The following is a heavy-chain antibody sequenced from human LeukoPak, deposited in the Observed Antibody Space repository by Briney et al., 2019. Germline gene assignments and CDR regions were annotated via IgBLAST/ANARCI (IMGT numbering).Heavy chain of an antibody. D-gene: IGHD3-9*01. V-gene: IGHV3-30*02. Sequence: GGSLRLSCAASGFTFSSYAMHWVRQAPGKGLEWVAFIRSDGSNKYYADSVKGRFTISRDNSKNTLYLQMTSLRAEDTAVYYCARGPNYDILTGWRKTHNAFDIWGQGTMVTVSS. CDR2: IRSDGSNK. CDR1: GFTFSSYA. CDR3: ARGPNYDILTGWRKTHNAFDI. J-gene: IGHJ3*02.